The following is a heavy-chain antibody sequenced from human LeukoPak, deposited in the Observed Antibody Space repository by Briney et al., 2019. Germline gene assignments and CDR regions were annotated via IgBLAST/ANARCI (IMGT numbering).Heavy chain of an antibody. CDR2: ISADSSAL. CDR1: GFSFSTSH. Sequence: PGGSLRLSCAASGFSFSTSHMKWVRQAPGKGLEWISYISADSSALYYADSVKGRFTISRDNAKNSVYLQMNSLRDEDTAVYYCARDKSHWSIDYWGQGTLVTVSS. D-gene: IGHD2-8*02. V-gene: IGHV3-48*02. CDR3: ARDKSHWSIDY. J-gene: IGHJ4*02.